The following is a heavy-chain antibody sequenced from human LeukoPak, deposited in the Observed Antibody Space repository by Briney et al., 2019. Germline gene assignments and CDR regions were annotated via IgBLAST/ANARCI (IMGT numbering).Heavy chain of an antibody. CDR2: ISYDGSNK. J-gene: IGHJ4*02. V-gene: IGHV3-30-3*01. CDR3: AKAELGVDTFFDY. Sequence: GGSLRLSCAASGFTFSSYAMHWVRQAPGKGLEWVAVISYDGSNKYYADSVKGRFTISRDNSKRTLFLQMNSLRAEDTAFYYCAKAELGVDTFFDYWDQGTLVTVSS. D-gene: IGHD3-3*01. CDR1: GFTFSSYA.